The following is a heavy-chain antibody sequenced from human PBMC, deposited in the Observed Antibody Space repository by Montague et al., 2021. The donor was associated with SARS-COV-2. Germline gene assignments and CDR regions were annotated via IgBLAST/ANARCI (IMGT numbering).Heavy chain of an antibody. V-gene: IGHV4-4*07. CDR1: GDSISYFY. CDR3: ARDVVAAPGTSDH. CDR2: VSASGST. J-gene: IGHJ4*02. Sequence: SETLSLTCTVSGDSISYFYWSWIRQPAGKGLEWIGRVSASGSTNYNPSLNSRVTMSVDTSKKQFSLRLSPVTAADTAVYYCARDVVAAPGTSDHWGQGTLVTVSS. D-gene: IGHD6-13*01.